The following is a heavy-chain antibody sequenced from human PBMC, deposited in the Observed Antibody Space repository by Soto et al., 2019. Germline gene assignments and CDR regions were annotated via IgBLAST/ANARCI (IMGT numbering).Heavy chain of an antibody. Sequence: GGSLRLSCAASGFTVSSKYMTWVRQAPGKGLEWVSLIQSGGTTYYADSVKGRFTISRDTSENTLHLQMDSLRVEDTAVYYCTGAVVLCVVVRCHRQPLNVWAKGT. V-gene: IGHV3-66*01. D-gene: IGHD2-21*01. J-gene: IGHJ6*03. CDR1: GFTVSSKY. CDR2: IQSGGTT. CDR3: TGAVVLCVVVRCHRQPLNV.